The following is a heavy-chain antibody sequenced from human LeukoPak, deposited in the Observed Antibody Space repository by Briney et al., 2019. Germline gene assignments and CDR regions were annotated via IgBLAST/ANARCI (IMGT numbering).Heavy chain of an antibody. CDR1: GFPFIDFA. J-gene: IGHJ3*02. V-gene: IGHV3-23*01. CDR3: ARDPNGDYVGAFDM. CDR2: IRGGGGA. Sequence: GSLRLSCTASGFPFIDFAMMWLRQSPGKGPEWVAAIRGGGGAFYADSVRGRFTISRDNSKNTLFLQMNSLRAEDTAVYYCARDPNGDYVGAFDMWGSGTTVTVSS. D-gene: IGHD4-17*01.